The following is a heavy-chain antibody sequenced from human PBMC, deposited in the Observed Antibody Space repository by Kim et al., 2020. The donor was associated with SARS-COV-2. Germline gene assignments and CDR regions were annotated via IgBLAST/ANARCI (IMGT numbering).Heavy chain of an antibody. J-gene: IGHJ4*02. Sequence: ASVKVSCKASGYTFTNHAINSVRQAPGRGLEWMGWINTDTGRPTYAPDFTGRFVFPLDTSVSTASLQIRSLEAEDTAPYYCARVVWGGYRYIASWGQGTL. CDR1: GYTFTNHA. CDR3: ARVVWGGYRYIAS. V-gene: IGHV7-4-1*02. D-gene: IGHD3-16*02. CDR2: INTDTGRP.